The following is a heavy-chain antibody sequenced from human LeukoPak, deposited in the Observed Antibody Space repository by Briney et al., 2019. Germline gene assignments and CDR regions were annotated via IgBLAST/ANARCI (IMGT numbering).Heavy chain of an antibody. CDR3: AELGITMIGGI. CDR2: ISSSGSTI. V-gene: IGHV3-48*04. J-gene: IGHJ6*04. D-gene: IGHD3-10*02. CDR1: GFTFSSFG. Sequence: GGSLRLSCAASGFTFSSFGMSWVRQAPGKGLEWVSYISSSGSTIYYADSVKGRFTISRDNAKNSLYLQMNSLRAEDTAVYYCAELGITMIGGIWGKGTTVTISS.